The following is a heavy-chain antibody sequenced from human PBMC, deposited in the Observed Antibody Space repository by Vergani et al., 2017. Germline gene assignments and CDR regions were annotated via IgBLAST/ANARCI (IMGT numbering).Heavy chain of an antibody. CDR3: AREGQYYDILTGYYMVYYYYYMDV. CDR2: IYSGGST. Sequence: EVQLVESGGGLVQPGGSLRLSCAASGFTVSSNYMSWVRQAPGKGLEWVSVIYSGGSTYYADSVKGRFTISRDNSKNTLYLQMNSLRAEDTAVYYCAREGQYYDILTGYYMVYYYYYMDVWGKGTTVTVSS. D-gene: IGHD3-9*01. J-gene: IGHJ6*03. CDR1: GFTVSSNY. V-gene: IGHV3-66*02.